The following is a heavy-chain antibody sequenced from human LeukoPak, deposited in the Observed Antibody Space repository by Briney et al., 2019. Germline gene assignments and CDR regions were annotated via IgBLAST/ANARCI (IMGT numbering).Heavy chain of an antibody. CDR2: ITSSGTNT. Sequence: GGSLRLSCEASGFIFSNYEMNWVRQAPGKGLEWVSYITSSGTNTYYGQSVKGRFTMSRDNDKNSVYLQMNSLRVEDTAIYYCARDLLTSPLFDYWGQGTLVTVSS. J-gene: IGHJ4*02. V-gene: IGHV3-48*03. D-gene: IGHD2/OR15-2a*01. CDR1: GFIFSNYE. CDR3: ARDLLTSPLFDY.